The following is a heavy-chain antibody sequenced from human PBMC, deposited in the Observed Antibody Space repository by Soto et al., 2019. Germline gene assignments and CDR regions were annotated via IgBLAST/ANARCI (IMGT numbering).Heavy chain of an antibody. D-gene: IGHD1-26*01. CDR1: GYTFTSYG. J-gene: IGHJ5*02. Sequence: QVQLVQSGAEVKKPGASVKVSCKASGYTFTSYGISWVRQAPGQGLEWMGWISAYNGNTNYAQKLQGRVTMTTDTSTSTAYMGLESLRSDDTAVYYCAIQLGKEVVATNGWFDPWDQGTLVTFSS. CDR2: ISAYNGNT. V-gene: IGHV1-18*01. CDR3: AIQLGKEVVATNGWFDP.